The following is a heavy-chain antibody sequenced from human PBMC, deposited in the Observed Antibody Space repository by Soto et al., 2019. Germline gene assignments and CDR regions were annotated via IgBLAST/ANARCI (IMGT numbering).Heavy chain of an antibody. CDR3: AREVSHGYVLHGMDL. J-gene: IGHJ6*02. V-gene: IGHV3-74*01. D-gene: IGHD5-18*01. CDR1: KFTITSYW. CDR2: INSDGSSI. Sequence: EVQLVESGGGLVQPGGSVRLSCAASKFTITSYWMHWVRQAPGKGLVWVSRINSDGSSISYADAVKGRFTISRDNAKNMLYLQMNSLRVEDTTVYYCAREVSHGYVLHGMDLWGQWTAVTVFS.